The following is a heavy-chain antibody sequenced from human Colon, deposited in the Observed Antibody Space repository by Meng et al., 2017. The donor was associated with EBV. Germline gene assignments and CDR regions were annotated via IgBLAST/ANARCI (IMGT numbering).Heavy chain of an antibody. V-gene: IGHV4-4*02. CDR1: GVSSGSSYW. D-gene: IGHD3-10*01. J-gene: IGHJ4*02. CDR3: ARGRRFGSGRYALDY. Sequence: VPVQASGPGLVKPSGPLSLLCAVFGVSSGSSYWWTWVRQPPEKGLEWIGEIYHSGSTNYNPSLKSRLTLSVDKSKSQFSLELISVTAADTAVYYCARGRRFGSGRYALDYWGQGTLVTVSS. CDR2: IYHSGST.